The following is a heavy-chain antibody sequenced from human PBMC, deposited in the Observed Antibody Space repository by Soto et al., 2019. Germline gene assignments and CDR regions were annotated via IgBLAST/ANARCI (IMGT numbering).Heavy chain of an antibody. Sequence: ASVKVSCKASGYTFTGYGISWVRQAPGQGLEWMGWISAYNGNTNYAQKLQGRVTMTTDTSTSTAYMELRSLRSDDTAVYYCATYQPHETYYDFWSGYYTDGMDVWGQGTTVTVSS. CDR2: ISAYNGNT. J-gene: IGHJ6*02. V-gene: IGHV1-18*04. CDR1: GYTFTGYG. D-gene: IGHD3-3*01. CDR3: ATYQPHETYYDFWSGYYTDGMDV.